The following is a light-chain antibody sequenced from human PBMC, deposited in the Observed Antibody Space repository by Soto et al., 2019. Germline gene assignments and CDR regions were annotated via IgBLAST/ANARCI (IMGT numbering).Light chain of an antibody. CDR3: QQRSNWPIT. CDR2: DAF. J-gene: IGKJ5*01. Sequence: EIVLTQSPITLSLSPGGRATLSCRASQSVSRYLAWYQQKPDQAPRLLIYDAFNRATGIPARFSGSGSGTDFTLTISSLEPEDFVVYYCQQRSNWPITFGQGTRLEIK. CDR1: QSVSRY. V-gene: IGKV3-11*01.